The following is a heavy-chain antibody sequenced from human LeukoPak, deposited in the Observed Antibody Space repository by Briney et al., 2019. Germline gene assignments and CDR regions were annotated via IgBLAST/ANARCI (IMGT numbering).Heavy chain of an antibody. J-gene: IGHJ4*02. D-gene: IGHD6-13*01. CDR2: ISASGSGT. Sequence: PGGSLRLSCAASGLTFSSYSMSWVRQAPGKGLYWVSGISASGSGTYYADSVKGRFTISRDNSKNTLYLRMNSLRAEDTAVYYCAKDAAGPEYWGQGTLVTVS. V-gene: IGHV3-23*01. CDR3: AKDAAGPEY. CDR1: GLTFSSYS.